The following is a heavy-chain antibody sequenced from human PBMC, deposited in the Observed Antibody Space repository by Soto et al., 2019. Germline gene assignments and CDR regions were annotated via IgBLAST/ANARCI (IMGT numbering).Heavy chain of an antibody. J-gene: IGHJ6*02. V-gene: IGHV1-18*01. CDR2: ISTYNGNT. CDR1: GYTFNTYG. CDR3: ARSLGSYYYGVDV. Sequence: GASVKVSCKASGYTFNTYGISWVRQAPGQGLEWMGWISTYNGNTNYAQKLQDRITMTIDTSTTTGYMELRSLRSDDTAVYYCARSLGSYYYGVDVWGQGTTVTVS.